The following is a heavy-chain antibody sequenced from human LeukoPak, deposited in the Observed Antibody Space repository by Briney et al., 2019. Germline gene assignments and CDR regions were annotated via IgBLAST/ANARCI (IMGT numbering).Heavy chain of an antibody. CDR2: ISYDGSNK. V-gene: IGHV3-30-3*01. D-gene: IGHD3-3*01. CDR3: ARDQVLRFLEWLIDY. J-gene: IGHJ4*02. CDR1: GFTFSSYA. Sequence: GGSLRLSCAASGFTFSSYAMHWVRQAPGKGLEWVAVISYDGSNKYYADSVKGRFTISRDNSENTLYLQMNSLRAEDTAVYYCARDQVLRFLEWLIDYWGQGTLVTVSS.